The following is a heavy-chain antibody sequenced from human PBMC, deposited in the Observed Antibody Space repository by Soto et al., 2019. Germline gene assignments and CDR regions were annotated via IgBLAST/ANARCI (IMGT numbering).Heavy chain of an antibody. CDR3: ARDRSPGDLGAFDI. Sequence: SETLSLTCTVSGGSISSYYWSWIRQPPGKGLEWIGYIYYSGSTNYNPSLKSRVTISVDTSKNQFSLKLSSVTAADTAVYYCARDRSPGDLGAFDIWGQGTMVTVSS. CDR2: IYYSGST. V-gene: IGHV4-59*01. J-gene: IGHJ3*02. D-gene: IGHD3-16*01. CDR1: GGSISSYY.